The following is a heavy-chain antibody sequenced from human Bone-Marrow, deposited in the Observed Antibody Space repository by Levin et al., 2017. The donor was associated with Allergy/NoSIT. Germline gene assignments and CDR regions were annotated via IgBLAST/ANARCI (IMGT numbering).Heavy chain of an antibody. J-gene: IGHJ4*02. CDR1: GYTFTNFA. V-gene: IGHV1-18*01. CDR2: ISASIGTT. CDR3: ARVHSSGWDA. Sequence: ASVKVSCKASGYTFTNFAVSWVRQAPGQGLEWMGWISASIGTTNYAQNLQGRVTMTTDTTTSTAYMDLTRLRYDDTAIYYCARVHSSGWDAWGQGTLVTVSS. D-gene: IGHD6-19*01.